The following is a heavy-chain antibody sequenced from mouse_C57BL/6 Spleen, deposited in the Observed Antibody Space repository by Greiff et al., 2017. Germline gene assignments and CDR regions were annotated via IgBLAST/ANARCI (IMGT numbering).Heavy chain of an antibody. D-gene: IGHD4-1*01. J-gene: IGHJ3*01. Sequence: VQLQQSGAELVRPGASVKLSCTASGFNIKDDYMHWVKQRPEQGLEWIGWIDPENGDTEYASKFQGKATITADTSSNTAYLQLSSLTSEDTAVYYGTTLTGFAYWGQGTLVTVSA. V-gene: IGHV14-4*01. CDR3: TTLTGFAY. CDR1: GFNIKDDY. CDR2: IDPENGDT.